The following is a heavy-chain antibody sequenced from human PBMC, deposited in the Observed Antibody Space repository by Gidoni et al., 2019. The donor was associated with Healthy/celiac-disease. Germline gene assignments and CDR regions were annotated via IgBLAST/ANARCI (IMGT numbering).Heavy chain of an antibody. CDR2: ISYDGSNK. V-gene: IGHV3-30-3*01. Sequence: QVQLVESGGGVVQPGRSLRLSCAASGFTFSSYAMHWVRQAPGKGLEWVAVISYDGSNKYYADSVKGRFTISRDNSKNTLYLQMNSLRAEDTAVYYCARDHSKSAPTSIDYWGQGTLVTVSS. CDR1: GFTFSSYA. CDR3: ARDHSKSAPTSIDY. D-gene: IGHD6-6*01. J-gene: IGHJ4*02.